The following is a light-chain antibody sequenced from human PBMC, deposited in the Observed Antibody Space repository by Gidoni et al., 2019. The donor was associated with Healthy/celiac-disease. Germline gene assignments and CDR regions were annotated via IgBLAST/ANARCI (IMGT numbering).Light chain of an antibody. V-gene: IGLV2-14*03. J-gene: IGLJ1*01. CDR1: SSHVGGYKY. CDR3: SSYTSSSTRV. Sequence: QSALTQPASVSGSPGQSVTISCTGTSSHVGGYKYVSWYQQHPGKAPKLMIYDVHNRPSGVSNRFSGSKSGNTASLTISGLQAEDEADYYCSSYTSSSTRVFGTGTKVTVL. CDR2: DVH.